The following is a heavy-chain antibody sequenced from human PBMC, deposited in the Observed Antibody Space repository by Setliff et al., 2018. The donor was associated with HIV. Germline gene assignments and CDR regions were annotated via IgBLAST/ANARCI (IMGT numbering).Heavy chain of an antibody. CDR1: GFTFSSYW. CDR3: ARGRRDCSSGSCYGPYYMDV. CDR2: IKTDGSEK. J-gene: IGHJ6*03. V-gene: IGHV3-7*01. Sequence: GGSLRLSCAASGFTFSSYWMSWVRQAPGKGPEWVANIKTDGSEKFYVDSVKGRFTISRDNAKNSLYLQMNSLRAEDTAVYYCARGRRDCSSGSCYGPYYMDVWGKGTTVTVSS. D-gene: IGHD2-15*01.